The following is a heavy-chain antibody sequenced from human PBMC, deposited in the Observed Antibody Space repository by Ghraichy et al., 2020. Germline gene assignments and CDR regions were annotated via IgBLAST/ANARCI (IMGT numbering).Heavy chain of an antibody. J-gene: IGHJ4*02. D-gene: IGHD6-19*01. CDR2: INHSGST. CDR3: ARRYSSGWYDRGFDY. V-gene: IGHV4-34*01. Sequence: ETLSLTCAVYGGSFSGYYWSWIRQPPGKGLEWIGEINHSGSTNYNPSLKSRVTISVDTSKNQFSLKLSSVTAADTAVYYCARRYSSGWYDRGFDYWGQGTLVTVSS. CDR1: GGSFSGYY.